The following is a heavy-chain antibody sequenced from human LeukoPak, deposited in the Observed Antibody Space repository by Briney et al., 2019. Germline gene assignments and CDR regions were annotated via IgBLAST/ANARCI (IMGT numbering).Heavy chain of an antibody. CDR2: ISSSSSYI. CDR3: ARGWYYDILAGPQGADF. CDR1: GFTFSSYS. J-gene: IGHJ4*02. D-gene: IGHD3-9*01. Sequence: GGSLRLSCAASGFTFSSYSMNWVRQAPGKGLEWVSSISSSSSYIYYADSVKGRFTISRDDAKHTVYLQMNTLRAEDTAVYYCARGWYYDILAGPQGADFWGQGTLVTVSS. V-gene: IGHV3-21*01.